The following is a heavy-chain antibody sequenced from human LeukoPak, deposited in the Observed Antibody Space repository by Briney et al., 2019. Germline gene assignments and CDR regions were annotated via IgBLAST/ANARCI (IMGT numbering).Heavy chain of an antibody. D-gene: IGHD6-19*01. CDR1: GYTFTSYG. V-gene: IGHV1-18*04. Sequence: ASVKVSCKASGYTFTSYGISWVRQAPGQGLEWMGWISAYNGNTNYAQKLQGRVTMTTDTSTSTAYMELSSLRSEDTAVYYCAREPSVADLGGFRHWGQGTLVTVSS. CDR3: AREPSVADLGGFRH. J-gene: IGHJ1*01. CDR2: ISAYNGNT.